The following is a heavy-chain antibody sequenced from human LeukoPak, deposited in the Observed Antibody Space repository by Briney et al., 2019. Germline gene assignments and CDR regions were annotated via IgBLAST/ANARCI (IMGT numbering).Heavy chain of an antibody. D-gene: IGHD3-22*01. V-gene: IGHV4-59*08. CDR1: AGSIRNYY. Sequence: SETLSFTCSVSAGSIRNYYWTWSGQPPGKGLEWIGHVSNSGSTKYNPSLKSRVTISIDTSKKHFSLKLSAVTAEDTAVYYCASRAYYDSSGLDYWGQGILVTVSS. CDR2: VSNSGST. J-gene: IGHJ4*02. CDR3: ASRAYYDSSGLDY.